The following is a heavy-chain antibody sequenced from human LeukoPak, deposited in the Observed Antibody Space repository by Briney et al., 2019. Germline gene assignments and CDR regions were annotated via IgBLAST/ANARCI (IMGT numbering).Heavy chain of an antibody. D-gene: IGHD2-21*01. CDR2: IIPIFGTA. CDR3: ARDLNAIRDYYGMDV. Sequence: EASVKVSCKASGGTFSSYASSWVRQAPGQGLEWMGGIIPIFGTANYAQKFQGRVTITADESTSTAYMELSSLRSEDTAVYYCARDLNAIRDYYGMDVWGQGTTVTVSS. CDR1: GGTFSSYA. V-gene: IGHV1-69*01. J-gene: IGHJ6*02.